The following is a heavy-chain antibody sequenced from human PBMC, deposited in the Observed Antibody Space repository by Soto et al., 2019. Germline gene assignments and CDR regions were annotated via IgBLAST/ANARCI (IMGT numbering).Heavy chain of an antibody. V-gene: IGHV4-61*01. CDR1: GGSVSSGSYF. CDR3: ARERSHYYDFWSGYYSDWFDP. CDR2: IYYSGST. Sequence: SETLSLTCTVSGGSVSSGSYFWSWIRQPPGKGLEWIGYIYYSGSTNYNPSLKSRVTISVDTSKNQFSLKLSSVTAADTAVYYCARERSHYYDFWSGYYSDWFDPWGQGTLVTVSS. D-gene: IGHD3-3*01. J-gene: IGHJ5*02.